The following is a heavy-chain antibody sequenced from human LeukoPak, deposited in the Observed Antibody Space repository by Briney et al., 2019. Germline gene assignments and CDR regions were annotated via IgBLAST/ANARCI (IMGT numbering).Heavy chain of an antibody. J-gene: IGHJ4*02. CDR1: GGSFSGYY. V-gene: IGHV4-34*01. CDR3: ACPRVGAIN. Sequence: SETLSLTCAVYGGSFSGYYWSWIRQPPGKGLEGIGEINHSGSTNYNPSLKSRVTISVDTSKNQFSLKLSSVTAADTAVYYCACPRVGAINWGQGTLVTVSS. CDR2: INHSGST. D-gene: IGHD1-26*01.